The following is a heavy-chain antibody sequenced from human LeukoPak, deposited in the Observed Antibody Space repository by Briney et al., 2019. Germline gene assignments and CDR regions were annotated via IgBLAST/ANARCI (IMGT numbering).Heavy chain of an antibody. Sequence: ASVTVSCKASGYTFTIYDINWVRQATGQGLEWMGWMNPNSGNTGYAQKFQGRVTMTRNTSISTAYMELSSLRSEDTAVYYCARGRFLEWSTQGYYYYGMDVWGQGTTVTVSS. D-gene: IGHD3-3*01. V-gene: IGHV1-8*01. J-gene: IGHJ6*02. CDR1: GYTFTIYD. CDR3: ARGRFLEWSTQGYYYYGMDV. CDR2: MNPNSGNT.